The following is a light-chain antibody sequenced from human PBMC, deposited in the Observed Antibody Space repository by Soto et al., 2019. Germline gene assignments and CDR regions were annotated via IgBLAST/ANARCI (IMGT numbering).Light chain of an antibody. Sequence: QSGLTQPASRSGSPGQSNTISCTGTSSDVGGYNYVSWYQQHPGKAPKLIIYEVSNRPSGVSNRFSGSKSGNTASLTISGLQAEDEADYYCCSYTRSITEVFGTGTKVTVL. CDR3: CSYTRSITEV. V-gene: IGLV2-14*01. CDR2: EVS. J-gene: IGLJ1*01. CDR1: SSDVGGYNY.